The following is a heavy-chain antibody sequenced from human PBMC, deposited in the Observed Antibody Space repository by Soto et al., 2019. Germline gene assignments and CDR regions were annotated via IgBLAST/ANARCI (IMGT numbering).Heavy chain of an antibody. CDR3: ASDYVTLYSSAWYYDY. CDR1: GFTFNTDS. Sequence: PGGSLRLSCAASGFTFNTDSMNWVRQAPGKGLEWVSSINSGSTYIYYAGSVEGRFTISRDNAKNSLYLQMNSLRAEDTAVYYCASDYVTLYSSAWYYDYWGQGTLVTVSS. D-gene: IGHD6-19*01. J-gene: IGHJ4*02. CDR2: INSGSTYI. V-gene: IGHV3-21*01.